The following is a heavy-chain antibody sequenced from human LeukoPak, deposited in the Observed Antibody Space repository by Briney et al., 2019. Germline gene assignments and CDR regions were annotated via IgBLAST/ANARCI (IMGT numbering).Heavy chain of an antibody. J-gene: IGHJ4*02. CDR3: ARGAGTKEMAFGH. CDR2: IYYSGST. D-gene: IGHD5-24*01. CDR1: GGSISTYY. V-gene: IGHV4-59*01. Sequence: SETLSLTCTVSGGSISTYYWSWIRQPPGKGLEWIGYIYYSGSTNYHPSLKSRVTISVDTSKNHFSLKLTSVTAADTAVYYCARGAGTKEMAFGHWGQGTLVTVSS.